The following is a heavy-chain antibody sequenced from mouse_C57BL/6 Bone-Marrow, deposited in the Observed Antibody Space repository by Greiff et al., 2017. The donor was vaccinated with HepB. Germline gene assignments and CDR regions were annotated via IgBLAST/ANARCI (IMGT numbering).Heavy chain of an antibody. CDR1: GFTFSNYW. CDR3: TGPFAY. CDR2: IRLKSDNYST. Sequence: DVKLVESGGGLVQPGGSMKLSCVASGFTFSNYWMNWVRPSPEKGLEWVAQIRLKSDNYSTHYAESVKGRFTISRDDSKSSVYLQMNNLRAEDTGIYYCTGPFAYWGQGTLVTVSA. J-gene: IGHJ3*01. V-gene: IGHV6-3*01.